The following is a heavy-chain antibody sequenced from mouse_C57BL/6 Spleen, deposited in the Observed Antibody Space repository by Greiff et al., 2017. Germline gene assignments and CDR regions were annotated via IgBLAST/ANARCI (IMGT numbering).Heavy chain of an antibody. CDR1: GYTFTDYY. V-gene: IGHV1-75*01. CDR2: IFPGSGST. D-gene: IGHD2-5*01. Sequence: LQESGPELVKPGASVKISCKASGYTFTDYYINWVKQRPGQGLEWIGWIFPGSGSTYYNEKFKGKATLTVDKSSSTAYMLLSSLTSEDSAVYFCARLAYYSNYRAMDYWGQGTSVTVSS. J-gene: IGHJ4*01. CDR3: ARLAYYSNYRAMDY.